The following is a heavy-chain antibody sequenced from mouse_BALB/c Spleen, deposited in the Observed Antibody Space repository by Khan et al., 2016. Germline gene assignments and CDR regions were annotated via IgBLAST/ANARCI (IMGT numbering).Heavy chain of an antibody. CDR1: GYSITSDYA. CDR3: ARAPRATRYFDV. Sequence: EVQLQESGPGLVKPSQSLSLTCTVTGYSITSDYAWNWIRQFPGNKLEWMGYIKYSGSTTYKPSLKSRLSITRDTSKNKFFLQLKSVTTEDTATYCGARAPRATRYFDVWGAGATVTVSS. CDR2: IKYSGST. V-gene: IGHV3-2*02. D-gene: IGHD3-3*01. J-gene: IGHJ1*01.